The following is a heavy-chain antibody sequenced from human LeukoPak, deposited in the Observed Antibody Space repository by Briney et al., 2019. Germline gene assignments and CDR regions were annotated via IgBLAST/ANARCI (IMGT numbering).Heavy chain of an antibody. CDR1: GYTFTGYY. V-gene: IGHV1-2*02. CDR2: INPNTGDT. CDR3: ARQSLRNFDY. D-gene: IGHD5/OR15-5a*01. J-gene: IGHJ4*02. Sequence: GASVKVSCKASGYTFTGYYIHYVRQALGKGREWMGWINPNTGDTKYAQKFQGRVTMTRDTSISTAYMELSRLRSDDTTVYYCARQSLRNFDYWGQGTLVTVSS.